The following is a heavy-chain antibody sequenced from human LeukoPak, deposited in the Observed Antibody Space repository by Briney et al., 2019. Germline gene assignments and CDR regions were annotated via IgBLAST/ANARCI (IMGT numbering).Heavy chain of an antibody. V-gene: IGHV1-69*05. D-gene: IGHD6-19*01. CDR2: IIPIFGTA. CDR3: AMYSSGWTNFDY. J-gene: IGHJ4*02. CDR1: GGTFSSYA. Sequence: SVKVSCKASGGTFSSYAISWVRQAPGQGLEWMGGIIPIFGTANYAQKFQGRVTITTDESMSTAYMELSSLRSEDTAVYYCAMYSSGWTNFDYWGQGTLVTVSS.